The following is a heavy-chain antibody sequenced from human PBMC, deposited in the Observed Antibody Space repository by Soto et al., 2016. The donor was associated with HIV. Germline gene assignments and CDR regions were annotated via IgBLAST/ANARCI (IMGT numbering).Heavy chain of an antibody. D-gene: IGHD2-15*01. Sequence: EVQLLESRGGLVQPGGSLRLSCAASGFTFSSYAMSWVRQAPGKGLEWVSVISGSGGSTYYADSVKGRFTIPRDNSKNTLYLQMNSLRAEDAAVYYCAKAWDIVVVLSGMGYWGQGTLVTVSS. CDR2: ISGSGGST. CDR1: GFTFSSYA. V-gene: IGHV3-23*01. CDR3: AKAWDIVVVLSGMGY. J-gene: IGHJ4*02.